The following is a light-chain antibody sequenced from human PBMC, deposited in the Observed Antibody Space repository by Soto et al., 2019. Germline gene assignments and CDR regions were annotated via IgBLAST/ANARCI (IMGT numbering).Light chain of an antibody. Sequence: DSHLTQSPSSLSASVGDRVTITCRASQIISIYLSWYQQKPGRAPELLIYAASTLQSGVPSRFSGSGSGTDFTLTISSLQPEDFATYYCQQSYSTLITFGQGTRLEIK. CDR1: QIISIY. J-gene: IGKJ5*01. CDR2: AAS. CDR3: QQSYSTLIT. V-gene: IGKV1-39*01.